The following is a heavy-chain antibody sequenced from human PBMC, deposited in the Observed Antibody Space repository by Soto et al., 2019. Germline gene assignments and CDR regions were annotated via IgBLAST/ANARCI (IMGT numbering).Heavy chain of an antibody. CDR1: GFTFDDYA. V-gene: IGHV3-9*01. J-gene: IGHJ6*03. D-gene: IGHD6-13*01. CDR2: ISWNSGSI. CDR3: AKARDSSSWGVGYYYYYMDV. Sequence: GGSLRLSCAASGFTFDDYAMHWVRQAPGKGLEWVSGISWNSGSIGYADSVKGRFTISRDNAKNSLYLQMNSLRAEDTALYYCAKARDSSSWGVGYYYYYMDVWGKGTTVTVSS.